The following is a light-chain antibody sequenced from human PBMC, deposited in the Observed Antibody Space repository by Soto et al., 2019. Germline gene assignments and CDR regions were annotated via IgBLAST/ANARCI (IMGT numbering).Light chain of an antibody. CDR3: QQFSSHPFFP. J-gene: IGKJ2*01. CDR2: WAS. Sequence: IVMTQSPDSLAVSLGEGATINCKSSQSVCKCSNTKDCLAWYQQQPGQPPKLLLYWASTRESGVPDRFSGSGSGTDFTLTSSSLQAEDEAMYYCQQFSSHPFFPFGQGTKVEIK. V-gene: IGKV4-1*01. CDR1: QSVCKCSNTKDC.